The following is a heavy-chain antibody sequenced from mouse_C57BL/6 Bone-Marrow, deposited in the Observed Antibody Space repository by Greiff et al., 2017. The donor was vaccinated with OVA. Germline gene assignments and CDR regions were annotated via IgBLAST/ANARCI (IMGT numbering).Heavy chain of an antibody. V-gene: IGHV5-6*01. J-gene: IGHJ4*01. CDR2: ISSGGSYT. Sequence: EVKLQESGGDLVKPGGSLKLSCAASGFTFSSYGMSWVRQTPDKRLEWVATISSGGSYTYYPDSVKGRFTISRDNAKNTLYLQMSSLKSEDTAMYYCARPHYYAMDYWGQGTSVTVSS. CDR3: ARPHYYAMDY. CDR1: GFTFSSYG.